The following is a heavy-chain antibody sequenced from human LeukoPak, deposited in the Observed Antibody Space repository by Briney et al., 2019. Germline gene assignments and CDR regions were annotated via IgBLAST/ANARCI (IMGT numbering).Heavy chain of an antibody. CDR2: IKQDGSGK. CDR3: ARLRYHDFWSGYWKYYYYMDV. CDR1: GFTFSSYW. J-gene: IGHJ6*03. V-gene: IGHV3-7*01. Sequence: PGRSLRLSCEASGFTFSSYWMSWVRQAPGKGLEWVANIKQDGSGKYYVDSVKGRFTISRDNAENSLYLQMNSLRAEDTAVYYCARLRYHDFWSGYWKYYYYMDVWGKGTTVTVSS. D-gene: IGHD3-3*01.